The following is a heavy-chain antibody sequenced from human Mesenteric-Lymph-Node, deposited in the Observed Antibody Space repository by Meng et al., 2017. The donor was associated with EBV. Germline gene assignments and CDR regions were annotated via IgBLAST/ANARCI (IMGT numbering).Heavy chain of an antibody. J-gene: IGHJ4*02. V-gene: IGHV4-61*01. CDR1: GDSVTSGTYY. D-gene: IGHD2-21*02. Sequence: QLQLQESAPGLVRPSATLPLTCTVSGDSVTSGTYYWSWIRQPPGQGLEWFAYMYYHSGSTTYNPSLKSRVSISVDTSKNQFSLNLTSVTAADTAMYYCASVVTGAVDYWGQGTLVTVSS. CDR2: MYYHSGST. CDR3: ASVVTGAVDY.